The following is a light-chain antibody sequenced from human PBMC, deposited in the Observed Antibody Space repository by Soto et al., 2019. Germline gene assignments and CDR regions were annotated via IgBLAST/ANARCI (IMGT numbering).Light chain of an antibody. CDR3: QHYRNWPPT. CDR2: YAS. V-gene: IGKV3-15*01. J-gene: IGKJ3*01. CDR1: ESVHRN. Sequence: EMVMTQSPATLSVSPGERVTLSCRASESVHRNLAWYHQKPGQGPSLLIYYASTRATGVPDRFTGSGSGTECTLTISSLQSEYFGVYHCQHYRNWPPTFGPGTKVEIK.